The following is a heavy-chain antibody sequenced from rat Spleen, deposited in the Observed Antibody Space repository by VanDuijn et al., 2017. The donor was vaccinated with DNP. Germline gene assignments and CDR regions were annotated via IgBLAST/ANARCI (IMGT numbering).Heavy chain of an antibody. CDR1: GFPFSDYF. V-gene: IGHV5-20*01. CDR3: TRGAGSPYWSFDF. Sequence: EVQLVESGGGLVQPGRSLKLSCAASGFPFSDYFMAWVRQAPNKGLEWVASISHDGGGTYYRDSVKGRFTISRDNADHTLYLQMDSLRSEDTATYYCTRGAGSPYWSFDFWGPGTVVTVSS. CDR2: ISHDGGGT. D-gene: IGHD5-1*01. J-gene: IGHJ1*01.